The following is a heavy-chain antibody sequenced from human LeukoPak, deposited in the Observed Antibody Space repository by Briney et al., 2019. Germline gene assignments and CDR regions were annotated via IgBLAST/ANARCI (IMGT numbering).Heavy chain of an antibody. V-gene: IGHV3-64D*09. CDR1: GFTFSSPA. J-gene: IGHJ4*02. Sequence: GGSLRLSCSASGFTFSSPAMHWVRQAPGKGLEYVSGINDNGRATHYGDSLKGRFTISRDNSKNTLYLQMSTLTTEDTAIYYCVNDVSGSYTFDYWGQGTLVTVSS. CDR2: INDNGRAT. CDR3: VNDVSGSYTFDY. D-gene: IGHD1-26*01.